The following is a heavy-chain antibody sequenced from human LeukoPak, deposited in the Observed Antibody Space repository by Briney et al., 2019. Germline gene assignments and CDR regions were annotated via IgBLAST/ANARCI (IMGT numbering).Heavy chain of an antibody. D-gene: IGHD1-26*01. Sequence: SQTLSLTCAISGDSFSTNRATRTWLRQSPSRGLEWLGRTYYRSKWNTDYAVSMRSRITINPDTSKNQFSLQLSSVTPEDTAVYYCARLVGAAWFDSWGQGTLVTVSS. V-gene: IGHV6-1*01. CDR3: ARLVGAAWFDS. CDR1: GDSFSTNRAT. CDR2: TYYRSKWNT. J-gene: IGHJ5*01.